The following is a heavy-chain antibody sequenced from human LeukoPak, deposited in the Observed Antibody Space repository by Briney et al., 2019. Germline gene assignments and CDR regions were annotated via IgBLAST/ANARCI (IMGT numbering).Heavy chain of an antibody. J-gene: IGHJ4*02. CDR3: ARAGYSSSWYVGDY. CDR1: GFTFSSYA. Sequence: PGGSLRLSCAASGFTFSSYAMHWVRQAPGKGLGYVSAISSNGGSTYYANSVKGRFTISRDNSKNTLYLQMGSLRAEDMAVYYCARAGYSSSWYVGDYWGQGTLVTVSS. CDR2: ISSNGGST. V-gene: IGHV3-64*01. D-gene: IGHD6-13*01.